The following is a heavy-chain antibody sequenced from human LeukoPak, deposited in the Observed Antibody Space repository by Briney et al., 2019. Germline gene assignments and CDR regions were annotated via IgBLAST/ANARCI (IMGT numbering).Heavy chain of an antibody. CDR1: GGSISSYY. V-gene: IGHV4-59*01. D-gene: IGHD3-22*01. Sequence: SETLSLTCTVSGGSISSYYWSWIRQPPGKGLEWIGYIYYSGSTNYNPSLKSRVTISVDTSKNQFSLKLSSATAADTAVYYCARADSSGYSHAFDIWGQGTMVTVSS. CDR2: IYYSGST. CDR3: ARADSSGYSHAFDI. J-gene: IGHJ3*02.